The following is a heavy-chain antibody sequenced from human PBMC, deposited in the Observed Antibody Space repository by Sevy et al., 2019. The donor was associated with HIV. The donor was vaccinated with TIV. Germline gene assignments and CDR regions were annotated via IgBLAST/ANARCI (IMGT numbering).Heavy chain of an antibody. J-gene: IGHJ1*01. CDR1: GFTFGDYA. D-gene: IGHD3-22*01. V-gene: IGHV3-49*03. CDR3: TRGMNSYYYDSSGYCSEYFQH. Sequence: GGSLRLSCTASGFTFGDYAMSWFRQAPGKGLEWVGFIRSKAYGGTTEYATSVKGRFTISRDDSKSIAYLQMNSLKTEDTAVYYCTRGMNSYYYDSSGYCSEYFQHWGQGTLVTVSS. CDR2: IRSKAYGGTT.